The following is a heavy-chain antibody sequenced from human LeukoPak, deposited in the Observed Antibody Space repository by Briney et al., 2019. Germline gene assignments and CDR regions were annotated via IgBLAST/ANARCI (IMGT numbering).Heavy chain of an antibody. CDR3: AKTFGAAAGILDY. D-gene: IGHD6-13*01. CDR1: GFTFSSYS. V-gene: IGHV3-23*01. CDR2: ISGSGGST. Sequence: GGSLRLSCAASGFTFSSYSMNWVRQAPGKGLEWVSAISGSGGSTYYADSVKGRFTISRDNSKNTLNQQMNSLRAEDTAVYYCAKTFGAAAGILDYWGQGTLVTVSS. J-gene: IGHJ4*02.